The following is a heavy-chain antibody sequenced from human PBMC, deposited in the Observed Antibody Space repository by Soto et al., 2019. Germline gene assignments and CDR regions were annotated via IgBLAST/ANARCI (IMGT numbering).Heavy chain of an antibody. Sequence: EVQLVESGGGFIQPGGSLRLSCAASGLPISNAWMNWVRRAPGKGLEWVGRIKTKSEGGPTDYAAAVKGRFTVSRDDSKNTLYLQMNSLKTEDTAVYYCTTGSVEGVWGQGTTVTVSS. CDR2: IKTKSEGGPT. CDR3: TTGSVEGV. J-gene: IGHJ6*02. CDR1: GLPISNAW. V-gene: IGHV3-15*07.